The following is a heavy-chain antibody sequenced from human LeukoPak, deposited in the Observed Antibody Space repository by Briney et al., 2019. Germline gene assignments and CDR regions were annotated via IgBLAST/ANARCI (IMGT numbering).Heavy chain of an antibody. Sequence: GGSLRLSCAASGFTFSSYEMNWVRQAPGKGLEWVSYISSSGSTIYYADSVKGRFTISRDNAKNSLYLQMNSLRAEDTAVYYCARDGAPYYYDSNGGYFDYWGQGTLVTVSS. D-gene: IGHD3-22*01. CDR3: ARDGAPYYYDSNGGYFDY. V-gene: IGHV3-48*03. J-gene: IGHJ4*02. CDR2: ISSSGSTI. CDR1: GFTFSSYE.